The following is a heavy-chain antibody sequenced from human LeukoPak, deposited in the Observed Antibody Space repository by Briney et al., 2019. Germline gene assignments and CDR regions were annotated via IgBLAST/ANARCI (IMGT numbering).Heavy chain of an antibody. J-gene: IGHJ3*02. Sequence: SQTLSLTCTVSGGSISSGDYYWSWIRQPPGKGLEWIGYIYYSGNTYYNPSLESRVTISVDTSKNQFSLKLSSVTGADTAVYYCARTYYDASGYSDAFYIWGQGTMVTVSS. CDR2: IYYSGNT. D-gene: IGHD3-22*01. V-gene: IGHV4-30-4*01. CDR3: ARTYYDASGYSDAFYI. CDR1: GGSISSGDYY.